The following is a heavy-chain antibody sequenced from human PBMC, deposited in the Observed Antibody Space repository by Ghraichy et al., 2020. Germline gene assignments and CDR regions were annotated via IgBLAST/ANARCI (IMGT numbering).Heavy chain of an antibody. V-gene: IGHV4-34*01. J-gene: IGHJ2*01. CDR1: GGSFSGHY. CDR3: ARGYYDILTAYYWAYFDL. Sequence: SETLSLTCAVYGGSFSGHYWSWIRQPPGKGLEWIGEIIHRGSTNYNPSLKSRVTISVDTSKNQFSLKLNSVTAADTAVYYCARGYYDILTAYYWAYFDLWGRGTLVTVSS. CDR2: IIHRGST. D-gene: IGHD3-9*01.